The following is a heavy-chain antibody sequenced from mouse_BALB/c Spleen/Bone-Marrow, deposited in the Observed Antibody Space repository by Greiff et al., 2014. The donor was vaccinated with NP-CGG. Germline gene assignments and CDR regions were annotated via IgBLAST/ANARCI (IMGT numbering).Heavy chain of an antibody. CDR2: ISDGGSYT. CDR3: ERERGVQGYAMDY. V-gene: IGHV5-4*02. CDR1: GFTFSGYY. D-gene: IGHD2-14*01. J-gene: IGHJ4*01. Sequence: EVLVESGGGLVKPGGSLKLSCAASGFTFSGYYMYWVRQTPEKRLEWVATISDGGSYTYYPDSVKGRFTISRDIAKNNLYLQMSSLKSEDTAMYYCERERGVQGYAMDYWGQGTSVTVSS.